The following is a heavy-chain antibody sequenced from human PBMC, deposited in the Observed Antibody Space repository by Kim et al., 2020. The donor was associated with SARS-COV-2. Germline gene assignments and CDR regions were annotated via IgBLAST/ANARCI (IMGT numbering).Heavy chain of an antibody. V-gene: IGHV1-69*13. CDR2: IIPIFGTA. Sequence: SVKVSCKASGGTFSSYAISWVRQAPGQGLEWMGGIIPIFGTANYAQKFQGRVTITADESTSTAYMELSSLRSEDTAVYYCARERIAAAGTDYYYYYGMDVWGQGTTVTVSS. CDR3: ARERIAAAGTDYYYYYGMDV. J-gene: IGHJ6*02. CDR1: GGTFSSYA. D-gene: IGHD6-13*01.